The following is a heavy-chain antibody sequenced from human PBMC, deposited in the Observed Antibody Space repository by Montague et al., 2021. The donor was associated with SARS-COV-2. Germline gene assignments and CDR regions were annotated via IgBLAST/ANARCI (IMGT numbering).Heavy chain of an antibody. J-gene: IGHJ4*02. CDR1: GGSITSGCYY. D-gene: IGHD1-26*01. V-gene: IGHV4-31*03. CDR2: LYYNANS. CDR3: VSSLPGDQFQFDY. Sequence: TLSLTCSVSGGSITSGCYYWIRNPQRQGLDLVWYMYLYYNANSHHTLYLQSRVSFSLDTTQNHLTLKLTSATDTDSALYSCVSSLPGDQFQFDYWGQGALVTVSS.